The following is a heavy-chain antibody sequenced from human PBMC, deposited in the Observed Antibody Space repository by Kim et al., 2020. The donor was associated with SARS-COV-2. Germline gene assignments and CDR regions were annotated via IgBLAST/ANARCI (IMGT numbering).Heavy chain of an antibody. CDR2: IYSGGST. CDR3: ARAALGYCSGGSCHDAFDI. Sequence: GGSLRLSCAASGFTVSSNYMSWVRQAPGKGLEWVSVIYSGGSTYYADSVKGRFTISRDNSKNTLYLQMNSLRAEDTAVYYCARAALGYCSGGSCHDAFDIWGQGTMVTVSS. CDR1: GFTVSSNY. D-gene: IGHD2-15*01. V-gene: IGHV3-66*01. J-gene: IGHJ3*02.